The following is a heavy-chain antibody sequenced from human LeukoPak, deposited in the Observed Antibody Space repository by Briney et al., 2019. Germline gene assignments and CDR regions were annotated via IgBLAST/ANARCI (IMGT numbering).Heavy chain of an antibody. J-gene: IGHJ4*02. CDR1: GYTLTELS. Sequence: ASVKVSCKVSGYTLTELSMHWVRQAPGKGFEWMGGFDPEDGETIYAQKFQGRVTMTEDTSTDTAYMELSSLRSEDTAVYYCATTSDALRFLAELDYWGQGTLVTVSS. D-gene: IGHD3-3*01. V-gene: IGHV1-24*01. CDR3: ATTSDALRFLAELDY. CDR2: FDPEDGET.